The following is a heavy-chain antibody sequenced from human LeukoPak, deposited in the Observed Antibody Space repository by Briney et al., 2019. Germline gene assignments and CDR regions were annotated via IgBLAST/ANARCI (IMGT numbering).Heavy chain of an antibody. D-gene: IGHD1-26*01. Sequence: GGSLRLSCAASGFTFSTYAMSWVRRTPGKGLEWVSAITDGGGSTYYADSVKGRFTISRDNSKNTLYLQMNSLRAEDTAVYYCANLGSGSYFGDYWGQGTLVTVSS. CDR1: GFTFSTYA. CDR3: ANLGSGSYFGDY. J-gene: IGHJ4*02. CDR2: ITDGGGST. V-gene: IGHV3-23*01.